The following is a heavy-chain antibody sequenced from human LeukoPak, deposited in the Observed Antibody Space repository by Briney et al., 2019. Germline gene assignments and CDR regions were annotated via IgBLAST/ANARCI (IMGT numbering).Heavy chain of an antibody. CDR2: ISAYNGNT. V-gene: IGHV1-18*04. CDR3: VRRERYGDYPVIPV. J-gene: IGHJ4*02. CDR1: GYTFTSYG. Sequence: ASVKVSCKASGYTFTSYGISWVRQAPGQGLEWMGWISAYNGNTNYAQKLQGRVTMTTDTSTSTAYMELRSLRSDDTAVYYCVRRERYGDYPVIPVWGQGTLVTVSS. D-gene: IGHD4-17*01.